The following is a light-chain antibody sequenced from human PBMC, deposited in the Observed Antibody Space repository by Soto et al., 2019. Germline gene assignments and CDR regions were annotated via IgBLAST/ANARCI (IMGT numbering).Light chain of an antibody. Sequence: DIVMTQSPDSLAVSLGERATINCKSSQSVLYSSNNKNYLAWYQQKPGQPPKLLIYWASTRESGVPDRFSGSGSGTDFTLTISSLQAEDFAVYYCQQYGSSSWTFGQGTKVEIK. CDR3: QQYGSSSWT. V-gene: IGKV4-1*01. CDR2: WAS. J-gene: IGKJ1*01. CDR1: QSVLYSSNNKNY.